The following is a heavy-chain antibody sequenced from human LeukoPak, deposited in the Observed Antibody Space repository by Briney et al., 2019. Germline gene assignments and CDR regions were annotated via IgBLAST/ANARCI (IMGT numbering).Heavy chain of an antibody. CDR1: GFTFSSYW. CDR2: ISSDESST. V-gene: IGHV3-74*01. CDR3: ARSGYYRFDY. Sequence: PGGSLRLSCAASGFTFSSYWMHWVRQAPGKGLVWVSRISSDESSTAYADSVKGRFTISRDNAKNTLYLQMNSLRAEDTAVCYCARSGYYRFDYWVQGTLVTVSS. J-gene: IGHJ4*02. D-gene: IGHD3-22*01.